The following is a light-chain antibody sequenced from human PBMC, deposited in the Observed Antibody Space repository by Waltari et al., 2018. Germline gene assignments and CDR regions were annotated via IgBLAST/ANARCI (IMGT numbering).Light chain of an antibody. Sequence: IQMTQSPSSLSASVGDRVTITCRASQSIDTYLNWYQQKPGKAPKLLIYAESALQSGVPSRFSGSGSGTDFTLTISSLQPEDFATYYCQQSFSSLNFGGGTKVEIK. V-gene: IGKV1-39*01. J-gene: IGKJ4*01. CDR1: QSIDTY. CDR2: AES. CDR3: QQSFSSLN.